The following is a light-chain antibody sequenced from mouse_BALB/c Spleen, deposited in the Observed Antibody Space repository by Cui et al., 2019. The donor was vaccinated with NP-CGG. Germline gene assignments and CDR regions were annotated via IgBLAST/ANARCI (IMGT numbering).Light chain of an antibody. CDR3: ALWYSNHWV. CDR2: GTN. Sequence: QAVVTQESALTTSPGETVTLTCGSSTGAVTTSNYANWFQEKPDHLFTGLIGGTNNRAPGVSARFSGSLIGDKAALTITGAQTEDEAIYFCALWYSNHWVFGGGTKLTVL. J-gene: IGLJ1*01. CDR1: TGAVTTSNY. V-gene: IGLV1*01.